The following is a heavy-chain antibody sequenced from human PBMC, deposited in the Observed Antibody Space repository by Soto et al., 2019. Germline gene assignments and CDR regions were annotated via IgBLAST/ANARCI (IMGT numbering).Heavy chain of an antibody. J-gene: IGHJ4*02. V-gene: IGHV1-69*04. CDR3: GRDRYAYGSGSTIDN. D-gene: IGHD3-10*01. Sequence: QVQLVXSGAEVMKXXXXVKVSCMPSGGAFSTYPLSWVRQAPGQGLEWMGRIVPVLGVPNYAQRFQGRVTMTADKDTNTAYLELSSLRFEDTAVYYCGRDRYAYGSGSTIDNWGQGTLVTVSS. CDR2: IVPVLGVP. CDR1: GGAFSTYP.